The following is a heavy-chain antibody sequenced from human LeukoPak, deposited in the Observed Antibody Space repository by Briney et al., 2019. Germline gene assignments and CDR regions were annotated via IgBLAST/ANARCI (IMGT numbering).Heavy chain of an antibody. CDR1: GASISSSSYS. Sequence: ASEPLSLTGTVPGASISSSSYSWGWIRQPPGKGLEWIGSIYYSGSTYYNPSLKSRVTISVDTSKNQFSLKLSSVTAADTAVYYCARDRGSSGYYSYFDYWGQGTLVTVSS. D-gene: IGHD3-22*01. CDR3: ARDRGSSGYYSYFDY. J-gene: IGHJ4*02. CDR2: IYYSGST. V-gene: IGHV4-39*07.